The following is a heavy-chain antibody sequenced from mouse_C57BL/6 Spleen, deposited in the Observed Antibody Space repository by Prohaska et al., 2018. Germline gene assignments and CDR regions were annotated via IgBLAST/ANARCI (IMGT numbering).Heavy chain of an antibody. D-gene: IGHD2-2*01. Sequence: EVKLLQSGGGLVQPGGSLKLSCAASGIDFSRYWMSWVRRAPGKGLEWIGEINPDSSTINYAPSLKDKFIISRDNAKNTLYLQMSKVRSEDTALYYCARGLRRGDFDYWGQGTTLTVSS. V-gene: IGHV4-1*01. CDR3: ARGLRRGDFDY. CDR2: INPDSSTI. J-gene: IGHJ2*01. CDR1: GIDFSRYW.